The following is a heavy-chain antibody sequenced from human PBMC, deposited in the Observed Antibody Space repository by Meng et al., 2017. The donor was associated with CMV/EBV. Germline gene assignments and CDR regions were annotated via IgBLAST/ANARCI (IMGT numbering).Heavy chain of an antibody. CDR2: INPNSGGT. CDR1: GYTFTGYY. V-gene: IGHV1-2*02. Sequence: ASVKVSCKASGYTFTGYYMHWVRQVPGQGLEWMGYINPNSGGTRYAQKFQGRVTMTRDMSINTGYMELSRLRLDDTAIYYCARAGVPGWGQGTLVTVSS. J-gene: IGHJ4*02. CDR3: ARAGVPG. D-gene: IGHD2-8*01.